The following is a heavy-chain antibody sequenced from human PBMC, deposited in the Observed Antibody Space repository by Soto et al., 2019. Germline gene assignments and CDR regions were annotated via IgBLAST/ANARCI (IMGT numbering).Heavy chain of an antibody. D-gene: IGHD2-2*01. CDR3: ALRRVAYADF. CDR2: LYSGGNT. J-gene: IGHJ4*02. CDR1: GFRFSDYA. V-gene: IGHV3-53*01. Sequence: GGSLRLSCAVSGFRFSDYAMAWVRQAPGKGLEWVSILYSGGNTYYADSVEGRFTISRDGSKNTLYLHMNSLRAEDTAVYYCALRRVAYADFWGQGTRVTVSS.